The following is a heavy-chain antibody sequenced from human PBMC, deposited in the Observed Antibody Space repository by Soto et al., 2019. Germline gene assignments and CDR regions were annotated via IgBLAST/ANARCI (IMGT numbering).Heavy chain of an antibody. CDR2: INHSGST. Sequence: SETLSLTCAVYGGSFSGYYWSWIRQPPGKGLERIGEINHSGSTDYNPSLKSRVTISVDTSKNQFSLKLSSVTAADTAVYYCARGESGEIVAEGAFDIWGQGTMVTVSS. CDR1: GGSFSGYY. CDR3: ARGESGEIVAEGAFDI. D-gene: IGHD5-12*01. V-gene: IGHV4-34*01. J-gene: IGHJ3*02.